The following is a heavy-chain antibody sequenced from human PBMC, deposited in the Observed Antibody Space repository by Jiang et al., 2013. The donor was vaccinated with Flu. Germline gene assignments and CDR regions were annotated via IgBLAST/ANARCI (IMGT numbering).Heavy chain of an antibody. CDR1: GYTFTGYY. V-gene: IGHV1-2*02. Sequence: GAEVKKPGASVKVSCKASGYTFTGYYMHWVRQAPGQGLEWMAWINPNSGGTNYAQKFQGRVTMTRDTSISTAYMELSRLRSDDTAVYYCARVAVPCSGGSCLRFDPWGQGTLVTVSS. D-gene: IGHD2-15*01. J-gene: IGHJ5*02. CDR3: ARVAVPCSGGSCLRFDP. CDR2: INPNSGGT.